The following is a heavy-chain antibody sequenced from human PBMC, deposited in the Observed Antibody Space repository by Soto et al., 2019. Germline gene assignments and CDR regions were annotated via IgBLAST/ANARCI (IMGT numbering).Heavy chain of an antibody. CDR2: ISSNGGST. J-gene: IGHJ4*02. CDR3: ARGGSGSYYFDY. D-gene: IGHD3-22*01. V-gene: IGHV3-64*01. Sequence: GGSLRLSCAASGFTFSSYAMSWVRQAPGKGLEWVSAISSNGGSTYYANSVKGRFTISRDNSKNTLYLQMGSLRAEDMAVYYCARGGSGSYYFDYWGQGTLVTV. CDR1: GFTFSSYA.